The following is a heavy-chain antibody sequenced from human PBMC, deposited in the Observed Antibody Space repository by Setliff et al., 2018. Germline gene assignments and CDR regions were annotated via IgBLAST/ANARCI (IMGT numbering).Heavy chain of an antibody. CDR1: GYSISSGYI. CDR3: AREQWLDPPGYYYMDV. V-gene: IGHV4-38-2*02. J-gene: IGHJ6*03. CDR2: INHSGST. Sequence: PSETLSLTCTVSGYSISSGYIWSWVRQPPGKGLEWIGEINHSGSTNYNPSRKSRVTMSIDTSKNQFSLKLNSVTAADMAVYYCAREQWLDPPGYYYMDVWGKGTTVTVSS. D-gene: IGHD6-19*01.